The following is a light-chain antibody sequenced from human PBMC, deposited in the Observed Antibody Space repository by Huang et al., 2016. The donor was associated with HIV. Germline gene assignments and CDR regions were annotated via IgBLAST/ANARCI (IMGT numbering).Light chain of an antibody. CDR1: HRVTTN. J-gene: IGKJ2*01. CDR3: QQYNDWPPYT. Sequence: EIVMTQSPATLSVSPGERATLSCRASHRVTTNLAWYQQKPGQAPRLLIYGASTRATGVPARFSGSGSGTEFTLTISSLQSEDFAVYYCQQYNDWPPYTFGQGPSWRSN. V-gene: IGKV3-15*01. CDR2: GAS.